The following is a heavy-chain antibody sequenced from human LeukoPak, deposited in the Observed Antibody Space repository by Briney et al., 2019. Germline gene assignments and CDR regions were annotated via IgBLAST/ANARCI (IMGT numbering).Heavy chain of an antibody. CDR2: IIPIFGTA. CDR1: GYTFTSYD. CDR3: AFRGGVVVPAAIGLDY. J-gene: IGHJ4*02. D-gene: IGHD2-2*02. Sequence: ASVKVSCKASGYTFTSYDISWVRQAPGQGLEWMGGIIPIFGTANYAQKFQGRVTITADESTSTAYMELSSLRSEDTAVYYCAFRGGVVVPAAIGLDYWGQGTLVTVSS. V-gene: IGHV1-69*13.